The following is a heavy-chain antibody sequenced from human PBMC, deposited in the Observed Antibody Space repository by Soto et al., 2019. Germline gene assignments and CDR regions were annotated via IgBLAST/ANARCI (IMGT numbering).Heavy chain of an antibody. D-gene: IGHD4-17*01. J-gene: IGHJ4*02. CDR2: IYYSGST. Sequence: SETLSLTCTVSGGSISSYYWSWIRQPPGKGLEWIGYIYYSGSTNYNPSLKSRVTISVDTSKNQFSLKLSSVTAADTAVYYCARQSFPPVTFDYWGQGTLLTVSS. V-gene: IGHV4-59*08. CDR1: GGSISSYY. CDR3: ARQSFPPVTFDY.